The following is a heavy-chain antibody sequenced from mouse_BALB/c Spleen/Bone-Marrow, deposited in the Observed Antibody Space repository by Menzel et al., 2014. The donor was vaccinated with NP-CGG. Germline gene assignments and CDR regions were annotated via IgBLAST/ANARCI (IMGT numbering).Heavy chain of an antibody. CDR2: IYPGDGDT. CDR1: GYAFSNYW. Sequence: QVQLQQSGAELVRPGSSVKISCKASGYAFSNYWMNWVKQRPGQGLEWIGQIYPGDGDTNYNGKFKGEATLTADKSSSTACMQLSSLASEDSAVYFCARRDGSTYYYAMDYWGQGTSVTVSS. CDR3: ARRDGSTYYYAMDY. D-gene: IGHD1-1*01. J-gene: IGHJ4*01. V-gene: IGHV1-80*01.